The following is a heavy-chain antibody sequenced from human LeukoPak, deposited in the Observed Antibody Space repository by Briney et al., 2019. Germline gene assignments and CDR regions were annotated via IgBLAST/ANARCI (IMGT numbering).Heavy chain of an antibody. CDR1: GASFSGYY. D-gene: IGHD2-15*01. V-gene: IGHV4-34*01. CDR2: INHSGST. Sequence: SETLSLTCAVYGASFSGYYWSWIRQPPGKGLEWIGEINHSGSTNYNPSLKSRVTISVDTSKNQFSLKLSSVTAADTAVYYCARGTPWTPPFQHWGQGTLVTVSS. J-gene: IGHJ1*01. CDR3: ARGTPWTPPFQH.